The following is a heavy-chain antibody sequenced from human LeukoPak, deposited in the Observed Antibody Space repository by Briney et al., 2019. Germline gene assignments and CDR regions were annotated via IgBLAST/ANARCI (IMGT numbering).Heavy chain of an antibody. D-gene: IGHD2-21*02. CDR2: MNPNSGNT. CDR1: GYTFTSYD. V-gene: IGHV1-8*01. CDR3: ARVSDCGGDCYDY. Sequence: ASVKVSCKASGYTFTSYDISWVRQATGQGLEWMGWMNPNSGNTGYAQKFQGRVTMTRNTSISTAYMELSSLRSEDTAVYYCARVSDCGGDCYDYWGQGTLVTVSS. J-gene: IGHJ4*02.